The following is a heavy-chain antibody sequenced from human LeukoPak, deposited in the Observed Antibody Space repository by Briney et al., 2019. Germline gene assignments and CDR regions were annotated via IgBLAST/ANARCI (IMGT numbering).Heavy chain of an antibody. V-gene: IGHV3-48*04. CDR3: GRETRWLQYRLLEN. CDR2: ISSSSSTI. J-gene: IGHJ4*02. D-gene: IGHD5-24*01. Sequence: GGSLRLSCAASGFTFSSYSMNWVRQAPGKGLEWVSYISSSSSTIYYADSVKGRFTISRDNAQNSMYLQMNSLRAEDTAVYYCGRETRWLQYRLLENWGQETLVTVSS. CDR1: GFTFSSYS.